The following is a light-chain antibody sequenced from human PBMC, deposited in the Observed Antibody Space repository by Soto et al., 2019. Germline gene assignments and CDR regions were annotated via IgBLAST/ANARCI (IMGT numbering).Light chain of an antibody. CDR3: QQYGSSPRT. V-gene: IGKV3-20*01. Sequence: EIVLTQSPGTLSLSPGERAALSCRASQRVSSSYLAWYQQKPGQAPRLLIYGASSRATDIPDRFSGSGSGTDFTLTISRLEPEDFAVYYCQQYGSSPRTFGGGTTVEIK. CDR1: QRVSSSY. CDR2: GAS. J-gene: IGKJ4*01.